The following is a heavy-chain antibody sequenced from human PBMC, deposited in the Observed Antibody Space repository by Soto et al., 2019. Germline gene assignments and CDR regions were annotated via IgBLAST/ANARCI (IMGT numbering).Heavy chain of an antibody. D-gene: IGHD2-2*01. J-gene: IGHJ6*03. CDR3: ARGRFVVVPAAGLYVYYYYYMDV. CDR2: INHSGST. CDR1: GGSFSGYY. Sequence: SETLSLTCAVYGGSFSGYYWSWIRQPPGKGLEWIGEINHSGSTNYNPSLKSRVTISVDTSKNQFSLKLSSVTAADTAVYYCARGRFVVVPAAGLYVYYYYYMDVWGKGTTVTVSS. V-gene: IGHV4-34*01.